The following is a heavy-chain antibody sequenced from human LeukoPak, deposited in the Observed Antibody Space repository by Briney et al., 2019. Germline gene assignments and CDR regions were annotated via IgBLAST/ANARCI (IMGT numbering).Heavy chain of an antibody. Sequence: GGSLRLSCAASGFTFSSYSMNWVRQAPGKGLEWVSSIISSSSYIYYADSVKGRFTISRDNAKNSLYLQMNSLRAEDTAVYYCARGDGSGSYYLWGQGTLVTVSS. D-gene: IGHD3-10*01. J-gene: IGHJ5*02. CDR1: GFTFSSYS. V-gene: IGHV3-21*01. CDR3: ARGDGSGSYYL. CDR2: IISSSSYI.